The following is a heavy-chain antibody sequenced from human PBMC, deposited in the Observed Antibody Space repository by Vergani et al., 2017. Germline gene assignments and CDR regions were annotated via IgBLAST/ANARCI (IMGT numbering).Heavy chain of an antibody. D-gene: IGHD3-10*01. V-gene: IGHV4-30-4*08. Sequence: QVQLQESGPGLVKPSQTLSLTCTVSGGSISSGDHYWSWIRQPPGKGLEWIGYIYQSGSPDYNASLKSRVNISLDKSKNHFSLSLSSVTAADTAVYYCVRRNNVVRETDYFDYWGQGILVTVSS. CDR3: VRRNNVVRETDYFDY. CDR2: IYQSGSP. J-gene: IGHJ4*02. CDR1: GGSISSGDHY.